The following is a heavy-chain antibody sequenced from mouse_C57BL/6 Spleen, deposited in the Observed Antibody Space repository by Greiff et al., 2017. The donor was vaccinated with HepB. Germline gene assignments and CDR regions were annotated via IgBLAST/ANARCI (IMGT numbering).Heavy chain of an antibody. CDR2: IYPRSGNT. CDR3: ARSDYYGSRYFDV. D-gene: IGHD1-1*01. V-gene: IGHV1-81*01. Sequence: QVQLKQSGAELARPGASVKLSCKASGYTFTSYGISWVKQRTGQGLEWIGEIYPRSGNTYYNEKFKGKATLTADKSSSTAYMELRSLTSEGSAVYFCARSDYYGSRYFDVWGTGTTVTVSS. J-gene: IGHJ1*03. CDR1: GYTFTSYG.